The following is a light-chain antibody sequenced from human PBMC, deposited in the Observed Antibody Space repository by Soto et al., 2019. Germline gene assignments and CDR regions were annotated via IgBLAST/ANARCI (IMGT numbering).Light chain of an antibody. J-gene: IGLJ3*02. V-gene: IGLV3-21*04. CDR1: NIGSKS. CDR3: QVWDSSSDHPGV. CDR2: YDS. Sequence: SYELTQPPSVSVAPGKTARITCGGNNIGSKSVHWYQQKPGQAPVLVIYYDSDRPSGIPEQVSGYNSGNTATLTISRVEAGDEADYYCQVWDSSSDHPGVFGGGTKLTVL.